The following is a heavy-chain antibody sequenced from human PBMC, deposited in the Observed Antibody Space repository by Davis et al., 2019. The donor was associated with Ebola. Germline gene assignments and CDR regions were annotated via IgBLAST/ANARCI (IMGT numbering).Heavy chain of an antibody. CDR3: ARALWGSYYYYYGMDV. Sequence: GESLKISCAASGFTFSSYWMSWVRQAPGKGLEWVANIKQDGSEKYYVDSVKGRFTISRDNAKNSLYLQMNSLRAEDTAVYYCARALWGSYYYYYGMDVWGQGTTVTVSS. J-gene: IGHJ6*02. V-gene: IGHV3-7*01. D-gene: IGHD3-16*01. CDR1: GFTFSSYW. CDR2: IKQDGSEK.